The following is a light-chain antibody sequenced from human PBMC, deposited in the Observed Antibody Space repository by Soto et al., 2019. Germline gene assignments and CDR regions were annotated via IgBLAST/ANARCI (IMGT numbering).Light chain of an antibody. V-gene: IGLV2-11*01. CDR1: SSDVDGYNH. CDR2: DVT. Sequence: QSVLTQPRSVSGSPGQSVTISCTGTSSDVDGYNHVSWYQQHPGKAPKLIIYDVTKRPSGVPDRFSGSKSGNTASLTISGLQAEDEADYYCSSYAGSYTLYVFGTGTKVTVL. J-gene: IGLJ1*01. CDR3: SSYAGSYTLYV.